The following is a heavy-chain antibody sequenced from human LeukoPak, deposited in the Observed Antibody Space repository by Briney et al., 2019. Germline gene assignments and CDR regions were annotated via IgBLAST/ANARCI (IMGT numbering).Heavy chain of an antibody. CDR2: IYSGGST. CDR3: ASATPNYDSSGYLDY. Sequence: PGGSLRLSCAASGFTVSSTYVNWVRQAPGKGLEWVSVIYSGGSTYYADSVKGRFTISRDNSKNTLYLQMNSLRAEDTAVYYCASATPNYDSSGYLDYWGQGTLVTVSS. D-gene: IGHD3-22*01. V-gene: IGHV3-66*01. CDR1: GFTVSSTY. J-gene: IGHJ4*02.